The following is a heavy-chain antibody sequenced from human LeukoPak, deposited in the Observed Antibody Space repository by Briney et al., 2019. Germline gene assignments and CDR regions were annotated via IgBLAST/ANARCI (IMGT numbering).Heavy chain of an antibody. V-gene: IGHV1-18*01. CDR1: GYTFTSFC. D-gene: IGHD1-20*01. J-gene: IGHJ4*02. CDR2: ISTYNGNG. Sequence: ASVMVSCKASGYTFTSFCISWARQAPGQALESMVWISTYNGNGNYAQKLQGRVTMTTDTATSTAYRELRSLRSDDTAVYYCARDRRYNLNYADYWGQGTLVTVSS. CDR3: ARDRRYNLNYADY.